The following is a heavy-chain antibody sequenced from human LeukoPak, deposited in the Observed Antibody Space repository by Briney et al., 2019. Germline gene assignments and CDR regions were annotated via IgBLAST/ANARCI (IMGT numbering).Heavy chain of an antibody. CDR1: GFFFGAYA. J-gene: IGHJ6*03. D-gene: IGHD4-17*01. CDR3: ARDQLGGDPDDYYYYYMDV. CDR2: IRSKTYGGAI. Sequence: GGSLRLSCTTSGFFFGAYAMSWFRQAPGKGLEWVGFIRSKTYGGAIGYAASVKGRFTISRDDSKVIAYLQMNSLKPEDTAVYYCARDQLGGDPDDYYYYYMDVWGKGTTVTVSS. V-gene: IGHV3-49*03.